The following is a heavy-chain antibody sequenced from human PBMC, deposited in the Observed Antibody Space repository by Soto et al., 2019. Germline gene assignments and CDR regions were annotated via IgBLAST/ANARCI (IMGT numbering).Heavy chain of an antibody. Sequence: SETLSLSCTVSGCSVSSGSYYWSWIRQPPGKGLEWIGYIYYGGRTNYNPSLKSRVTISVDTSKNQFSLKLSPVTAADTAVYYCARDFRYYDSSGYGAFDIWGQGTMVTVSS. V-gene: IGHV4-61*01. CDR1: GCSVSSGSYY. CDR3: ARDFRYYDSSGYGAFDI. J-gene: IGHJ3*02. D-gene: IGHD3-22*01. CDR2: IYYGGRT.